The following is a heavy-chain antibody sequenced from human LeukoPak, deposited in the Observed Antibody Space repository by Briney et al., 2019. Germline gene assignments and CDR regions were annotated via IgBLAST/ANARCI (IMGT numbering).Heavy chain of an antibody. CDR3: ARGGDPDY. V-gene: IGHV3-30-3*01. CDR1: GFTFSSYA. CDR2: ISYDGSNK. J-gene: IGHJ4*02. D-gene: IGHD2-21*02. Sequence: GGSLRLSCAASGFTFSSYAMHWVRQAPGKGLEWVAVISYDGSNKYYADSVKGRFTISRDNSKNTLYLQMNSLRAEDTAVYYCARGGDPDYWGQGTLVTVSS.